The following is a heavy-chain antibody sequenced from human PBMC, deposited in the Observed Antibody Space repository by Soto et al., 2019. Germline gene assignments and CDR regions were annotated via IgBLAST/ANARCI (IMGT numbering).Heavy chain of an antibody. CDR1: VFSLRSYG. D-gene: IGHD6-19*01. CDR2: ISLSGSTI. Sequence: PWWSLRLSCSVSVFSLRSYGMNWCRQAPGKGLEWVSYISLSGSTIHYADSVKGRFTISRDVAENSVYLQMNSLRDEDTAVYYCARRRYSSGWADYWGQGTLVTVSS. CDR3: ARRRYSSGWADY. V-gene: IGHV3-48*02. J-gene: IGHJ4*02.